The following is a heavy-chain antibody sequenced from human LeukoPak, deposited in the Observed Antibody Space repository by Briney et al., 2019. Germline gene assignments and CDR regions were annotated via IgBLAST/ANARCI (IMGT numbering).Heavy chain of an antibody. J-gene: IGHJ6*03. CDR2: ISAYNGNT. Sequence: ASVKVSCKASGYTFTSYGISWVRQAPGQGLEWMGWISAYNGNTNYAQKLQGRVTMTTDTSTSTAYMELRSLRSDDTAVYYCARAVTTDDYYYYMDVWGKGTTVTVSS. CDR1: GYTFTSYG. D-gene: IGHD4-11*01. CDR3: ARAVTTDDYYYYMDV. V-gene: IGHV1-18*01.